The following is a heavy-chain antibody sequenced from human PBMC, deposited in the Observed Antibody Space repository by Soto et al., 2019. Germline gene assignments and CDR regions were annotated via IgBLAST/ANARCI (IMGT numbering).Heavy chain of an antibody. D-gene: IGHD2-15*01. CDR1: GFVFRTNA. J-gene: IGHJ4*02. Sequence: DEQLVESGGDLVQPGGSLRLSCAASGFVFRTNAMSWVRQRPGQGLEWVSAIRGSGDNTYYADSVKVRFSISRDNSKNTLFLQMNSLRAEDTAMYYCASLKIYCRGETCYSGYHDYWGQGTLVTVSS. CDR3: ASLKIYCRGETCYSGYHDY. CDR2: IRGSGDNT. V-gene: IGHV3-23*04.